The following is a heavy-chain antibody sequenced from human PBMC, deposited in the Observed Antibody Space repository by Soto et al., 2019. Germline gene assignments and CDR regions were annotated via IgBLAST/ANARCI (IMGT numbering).Heavy chain of an antibody. J-gene: IGHJ3*02. D-gene: IGHD2-15*01. CDR2: IFSNDEN. Sequence: QVTLKESGPVLVKPTETLTMTCTVSGFSISNARMGVSWLRQPQGKTLEWLAHIFSNDENSYSTSLKSMLTTSKDTHKSQVDLTMTNRDPVDKATYYYARIWCEAFDIWGQGTTVTVSS. CDR3: ARIWCEAFDI. V-gene: IGHV2-26*01. CDR1: GFSISNARMG.